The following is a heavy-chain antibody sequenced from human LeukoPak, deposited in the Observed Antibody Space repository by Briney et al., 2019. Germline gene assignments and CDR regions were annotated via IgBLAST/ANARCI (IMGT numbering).Heavy chain of an antibody. D-gene: IGHD1-26*01. CDR1: GFTFSRYS. CDR3: ARAGRVDY. V-gene: IGHV3-48*01. J-gene: IGHJ4*02. CDR2: ISSSSSTV. Sequence: GGSLRLSCAASGFTFSRYSMNWVRQAPGKGLEWVSYISSSSSTVYYADSLKGRFTISRDNAKNSLYLQMNSLRVEDTAVYYCARAGRVDYWGQGTLVTVSS.